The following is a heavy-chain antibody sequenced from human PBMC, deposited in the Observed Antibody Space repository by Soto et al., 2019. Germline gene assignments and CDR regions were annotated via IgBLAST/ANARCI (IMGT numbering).Heavy chain of an antibody. CDR1: GVTFSRQD. Sequence: SVEVSCKXSGVTFSRQDMRWVRQAPGRGLEWMGGIIPIFGTPQYAEKFQDRVTITADESTSTAYMELSSLTSEDTAVYYCARESPSSQWLPTRYFDYWGQGTLVTVSS. V-gene: IGHV1-69*13. CDR3: ARESPSSQWLPTRYFDY. CDR2: IIPIFGTP. D-gene: IGHD6-19*01. J-gene: IGHJ4*02.